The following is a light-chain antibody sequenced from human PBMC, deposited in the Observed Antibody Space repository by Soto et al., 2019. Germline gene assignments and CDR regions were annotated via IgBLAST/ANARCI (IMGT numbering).Light chain of an antibody. CDR3: QEYDGAPPIT. J-gene: IGKJ5*01. CDR2: DAS. CDR1: QSVRSER. Sequence: EIVMTQSPATLSVSPGERATLSCRASQSVRSERLAWYQQKRGQAPTLLIFDASSRASGTPERFSGSGSGTDFTLTISRLEHEDFAVYYCQEYDGAPPITFGLGTRLEI. V-gene: IGKV3-20*01.